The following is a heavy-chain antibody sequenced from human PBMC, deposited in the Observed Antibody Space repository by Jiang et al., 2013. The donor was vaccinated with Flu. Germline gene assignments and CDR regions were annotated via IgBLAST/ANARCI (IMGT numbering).Heavy chain of an antibody. D-gene: IGHD6-6*01. Sequence: RVTISVDTSKNQFSLKLSSVTAADTAVYYCARGFAYKVVAARHFDYWGQGTLVTVSS. V-gene: IGHV4-34*01. CDR3: ARGFAYKVVAARHFDY. J-gene: IGHJ4*02.